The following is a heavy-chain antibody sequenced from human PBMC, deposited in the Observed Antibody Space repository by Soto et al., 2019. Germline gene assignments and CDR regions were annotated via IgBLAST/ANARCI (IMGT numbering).Heavy chain of an antibody. CDR3: ARYRFCDTWSKYDY. CDR2: ISDSGRT. Sequence: SETLSLTCAVSGVSISSDAFYWSWIRQHPGQGLAWIGYISDSGRTYYNPSRKSRRTISVDTSKKQVTLKQTSITAAATAVDDCARYRFCDTWSKYDYWVPGTRDTVSA. CDR1: GVSISSDAFY. D-gene: IGHD3-16*02. J-gene: IGHJ4*02. V-gene: IGHV4-31*11.